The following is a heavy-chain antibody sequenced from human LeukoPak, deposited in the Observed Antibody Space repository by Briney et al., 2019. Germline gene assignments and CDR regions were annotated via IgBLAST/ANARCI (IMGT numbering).Heavy chain of an antibody. V-gene: IGHV3-48*01. D-gene: IGHD3-10*01. Sequence: AGGSLRLSCAASGFTFDDYGMSWVRQAPGKGLEWVSYISSSSSTIHYADSVKGRFTISRDNAKNSLHLQMNSLRAEDTAVYYCARDIHYYGSGSPAFDIWGQGTVVTVSS. CDR3: ARDIHYYGSGSPAFDI. CDR2: ISSSSSTI. CDR1: GFTFDDYG. J-gene: IGHJ3*02.